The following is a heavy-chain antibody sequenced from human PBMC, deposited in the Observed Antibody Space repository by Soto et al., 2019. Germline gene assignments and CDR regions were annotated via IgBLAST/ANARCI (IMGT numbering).Heavy chain of an antibody. CDR1: GGSISSGGYS. D-gene: IGHD2-15*01. CDR2: IYHSGST. CDR3: ARGQVVAAQH. J-gene: IGHJ4*02. Sequence: PSETLSLTCAVSGGSISSGGYSWSWIRQPPGKGLEWIGYIYHSGSTYYDPSLKSRVTISVDRSKNQFSLKLSSVTAADTAVYYCARGQVVAAQHWGQETRVAVSS. V-gene: IGHV4-30-2*01.